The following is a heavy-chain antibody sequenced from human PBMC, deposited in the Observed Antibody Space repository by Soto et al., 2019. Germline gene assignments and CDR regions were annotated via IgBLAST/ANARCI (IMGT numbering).Heavy chain of an antibody. V-gene: IGHV1-18*01. J-gene: IGHJ5*02. CDR3: AGDGGVQARFDP. D-gene: IGHD2-8*02. CDR2: ISAYNGNT. Sequence: QVQLVQSGAEVKKPGASVKVSCKASGYTFTSYGISWVRQAPGQGLEWMGWISAYNGNTNYAQKLQGXVXXXTXXSTSTAYMELRSLRSDDTAVYYCAGDGGVQARFDPWGQGTLVTVSS. CDR1: GYTFTSYG.